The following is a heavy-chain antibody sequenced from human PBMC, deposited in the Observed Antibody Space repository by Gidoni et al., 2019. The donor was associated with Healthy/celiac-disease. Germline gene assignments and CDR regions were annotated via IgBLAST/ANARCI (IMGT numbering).Heavy chain of an antibody. D-gene: IGHD3-22*01. J-gene: IGHJ5*02. CDR3: ARVSIGSGYYSGGWFDP. CDR2: IDPGDSDT. Sequence: EVQLVQSGAEVKKPGESLKISCKGSGYRFTSYWIGWVRQMPGKGLEWMGIIDPGDSDTRYSPSFQGQVTISADKSISTAYLQWSSLKASDTAMYYCARVSIGSGYYSGGWFDPWGQGTLVTVSS. CDR1: GYRFTSYW. V-gene: IGHV5-51*01.